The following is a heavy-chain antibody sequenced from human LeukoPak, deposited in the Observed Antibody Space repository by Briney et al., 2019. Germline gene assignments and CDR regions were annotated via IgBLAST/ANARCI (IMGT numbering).Heavy chain of an antibody. CDR3: ARDAHRGMDV. CDR2: ISNSGGGT. V-gene: IGHV3-23*01. Sequence: QPGGSLRLSCTASGFTFSTYAMSWVRQAPGKGLEWVSAISNSGGGTYYADSVKGRFTISRDNANNMLYLQMNSLRAEDTAVYYCARDAHRGMDVWRQGTTVTVSS. CDR1: GFTFSTYA. J-gene: IGHJ6*02.